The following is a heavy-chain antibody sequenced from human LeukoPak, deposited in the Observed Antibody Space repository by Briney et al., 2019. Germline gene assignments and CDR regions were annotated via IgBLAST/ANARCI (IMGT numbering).Heavy chain of an antibody. CDR1: GGTFSSYA. CDR3: ARADITMVRGVYFDY. Sequence: WASVKVSCKASGGTFSSYAISWVRQAPRQGLEWMGRIIPIFGTANYAQKFQGRVTITTDESTSTAYMELSSLSSEDTAVYYCARADITMVRGVYFDYWGQGTLVTVSS. V-gene: IGHV1-69*05. J-gene: IGHJ4*02. D-gene: IGHD3-10*01. CDR2: IIPIFGTA.